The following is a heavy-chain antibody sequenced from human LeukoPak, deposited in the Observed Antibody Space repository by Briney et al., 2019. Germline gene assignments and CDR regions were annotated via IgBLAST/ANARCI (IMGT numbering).Heavy chain of an antibody. Sequence: HPGGSLRLSCAASGFTFRNHGMYWVRQAPGKGLEWVAIIWYDGSNKYYGDSVEGRFTISRDNSKNMLYLQMNSLRVEDTAVYYCARDRGAARFDFWGQGAQVTVSS. D-gene: IGHD6-6*01. J-gene: IGHJ4*02. V-gene: IGHV3-33*01. CDR2: IWYDGSNK. CDR3: ARDRGAARFDF. CDR1: GFTFRNHG.